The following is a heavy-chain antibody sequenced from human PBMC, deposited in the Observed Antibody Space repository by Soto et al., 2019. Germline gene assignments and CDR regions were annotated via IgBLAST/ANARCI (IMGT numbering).Heavy chain of an antibody. J-gene: IGHJ3*02. CDR1: GGSFSGYY. CDR3: ARGRKGSI. CDR2: INHSGST. Sequence: SETLSLTCAVYGGSFSGYYWSWIRQPPGKGLEWIGEINHSGSTNYNPSLKSRVTISVDTSKNQFSLKLSSVTAADTAVYYCARGRKGSIWGQGTMVTVSS. D-gene: IGHD3-10*01. V-gene: IGHV4-34*01.